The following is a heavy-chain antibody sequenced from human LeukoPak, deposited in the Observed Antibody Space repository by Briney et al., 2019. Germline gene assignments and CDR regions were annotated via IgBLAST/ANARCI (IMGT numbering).Heavy chain of an antibody. CDR3: ARDQEVGATTYFDY. CDR1: GGTFSSYA. CDR2: IIPIFGTA. Sequence: SVKGSFKGFGGTFSSYAISWGGQGPGQGVGWVGGIIPIFGTANYAQKFQGRVTITADESTSTAFMELSSLRSEDTAVYYCARDQEVGATTYFDYWGQGTLVTVSS. D-gene: IGHD1-26*01. J-gene: IGHJ4*02. V-gene: IGHV1-69*01.